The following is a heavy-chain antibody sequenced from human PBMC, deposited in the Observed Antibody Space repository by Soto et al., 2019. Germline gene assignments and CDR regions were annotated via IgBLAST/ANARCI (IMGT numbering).Heavy chain of an antibody. CDR3: ARSVAVAPLDS. CDR1: GFTLSSYS. CDR2: ISYDGNKK. J-gene: IGHJ5*01. D-gene: IGHD6-19*01. V-gene: IGHV3-30*04. Sequence: QVQLAESGGGVVQPGRSLRLSCAASGFTLSSYSIHWVRQAPGKGLEWVALISYDGNKKFYEDSVKGRFNISRDTSKNSLYLQMNSLRLEDTAIYYCARSVAVAPLDSWGHGTLVTVSS.